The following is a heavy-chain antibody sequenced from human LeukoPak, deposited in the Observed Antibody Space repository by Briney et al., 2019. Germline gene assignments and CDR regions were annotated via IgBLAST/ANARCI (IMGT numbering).Heavy chain of an antibody. CDR2: IFYSGTT. CDR1: GGSIISTSHY. J-gene: IGHJ2*01. V-gene: IGHV4-39*07. CDR3: ARVTYGRPGYWYFDL. Sequence: KPSETLSLICTVSGGSIISTSHYWGWIRQPPGKGLEWIGNIFYSGTTCYYPSLTSRVTVSIDTSKSQFSLRLTSVTAADTAVYFCARVTYGRPGYWYFDLWGRGTLVTVSS. D-gene: IGHD3-10*01.